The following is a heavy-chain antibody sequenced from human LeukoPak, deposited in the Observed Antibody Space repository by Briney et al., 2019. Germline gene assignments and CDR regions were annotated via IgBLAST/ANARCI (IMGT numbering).Heavy chain of an antibody. CDR2: ISSGSGTI. D-gene: IGHD2-15*01. Sequence: GGSLRLSCAASGFTFSSHDMNWVRQAPGKGLEWVSYISSGSGTIYYADSVKGRFTISRDNAKNSLYLQMNSLRDEDTAVYYCAREGSGTCYSGRGCNYYGMDVWGQGTTVTVSS. CDR1: GFTFSSHD. J-gene: IGHJ6*02. V-gene: IGHV3-48*02. CDR3: AREGSGTCYSGRGCNYYGMDV.